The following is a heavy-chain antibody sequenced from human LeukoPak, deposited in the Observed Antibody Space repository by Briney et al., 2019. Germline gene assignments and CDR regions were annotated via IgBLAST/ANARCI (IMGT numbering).Heavy chain of an antibody. Sequence: GRSLRLFCAAPGFTFSSYATHWVRQAPGKGLEWVAVISYDGSNKYYADSVKGRFTISRDNSKNTLYLQMNSLRAEDTAVYYCAGERVGAIDEWGQRTLVTVSS. J-gene: IGHJ4*02. CDR1: GFTFSSYA. D-gene: IGHD1-26*01. CDR3: AGERVGAIDE. CDR2: ISYDGSNK. V-gene: IGHV3-30-3*01.